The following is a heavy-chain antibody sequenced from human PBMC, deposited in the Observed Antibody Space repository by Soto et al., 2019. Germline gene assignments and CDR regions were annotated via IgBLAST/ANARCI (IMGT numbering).Heavy chain of an antibody. J-gene: IGHJ5*02. V-gene: IGHV1-2*04. Sequence: ASVKVSCKASGYTFTGYYMHWVRQAPGQGLEWMGWINPNSGGTNYAQKFQGWVTMTRDTSISTAYMELSRLRSDDTAVYYCARGSPDFWSGSASGPSRNWFDPWGQGTLVTVSS. D-gene: IGHD3-3*01. CDR1: GYTFTGYY. CDR2: INPNSGGT. CDR3: ARGSPDFWSGSASGPSRNWFDP.